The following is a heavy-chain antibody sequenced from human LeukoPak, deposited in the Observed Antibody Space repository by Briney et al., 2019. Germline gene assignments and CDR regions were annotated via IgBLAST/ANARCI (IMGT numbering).Heavy chain of an antibody. CDR3: TRDLMDYDVSTGLHHYYMDV. CDR2: INGDGRNI. Sequence: GGSLRLSCAASGFTFSNAWMHWVRQDPRKGLVWVSRINGDGRNINYADSVRGRFTISRDNAKNTLYLQMNTLRVEDTAVYYCTRDLMDYDVSTGLHHYYMDVWGQGTTVTVSS. D-gene: IGHD3-9*01. J-gene: IGHJ6*02. CDR1: GFTFSNAW. V-gene: IGHV3-74*01.